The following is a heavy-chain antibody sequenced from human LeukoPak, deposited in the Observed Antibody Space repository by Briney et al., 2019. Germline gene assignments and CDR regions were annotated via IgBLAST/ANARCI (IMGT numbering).Heavy chain of an antibody. V-gene: IGHV1-18*01. CDR3: ARESRWFGELSMDV. Sequence: ASVKVSCKXSGYTFTNYGISWVRQAPGQGLEWMGWISAYNGNTNYAQKYQGRVTMTTDTSTSTAYMELRSLRSDDTAVYYCARESRWFGELSMDVWGKGTTVTVSS. D-gene: IGHD3-10*01. CDR1: GYTFTNYG. J-gene: IGHJ6*03. CDR2: ISAYNGNT.